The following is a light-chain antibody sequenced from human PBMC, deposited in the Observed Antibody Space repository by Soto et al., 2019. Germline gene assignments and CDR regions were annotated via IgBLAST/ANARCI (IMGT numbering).Light chain of an antibody. Sequence: DIQMTQSPSILSASVGDTVTITCRASQRIHKWVAWYQQKPGKAPNLLVYKASELESGVPSRFSGSGSGKEFTLTISSLQPDDFATYHCQQYDSFPLNFGQGTRLEI. V-gene: IGKV1-5*03. CDR2: KAS. CDR3: QQYDSFPLN. CDR1: QRIHKW. J-gene: IGKJ5*01.